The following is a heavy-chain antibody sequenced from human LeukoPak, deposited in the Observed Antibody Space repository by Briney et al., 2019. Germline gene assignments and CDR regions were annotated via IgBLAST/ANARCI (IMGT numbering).Heavy chain of an antibody. CDR2: IHNDGVST. CDR3: AKGAEYFYDSSGLIDF. V-gene: IGHV3-74*01. J-gene: IGHJ4*02. Sequence: GESLRLSCAASGFTFSYHWMHWVRQVPGKGLVWVSRIHNDGVSTTYADSVKGRFTISRDNAKNTLYLQMISLRDEDTAIYYCAKGAEYFYDSSGLIDFWGQGTLVTVSS. D-gene: IGHD3-22*01. CDR1: GFTFSYHW.